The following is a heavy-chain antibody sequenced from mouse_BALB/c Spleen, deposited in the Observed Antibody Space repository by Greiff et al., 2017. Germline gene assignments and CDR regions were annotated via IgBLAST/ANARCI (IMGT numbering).Heavy chain of an antibody. CDR3: ARRYYRYDEGFDY. V-gene: IGHV3-2*02. CDR2: ISYSGST. D-gene: IGHD2-14*01. Sequence: EVQLKESGPSLVKPSQTLSLTCTVTGYSITSDYAWNWIRQFPGNKLEWMGYISYSGSTSYNPSLKSRISITRDTSKNQFFLQLNSVTTEDTATYYCARRYYRYDEGFDYWGQGTTRTVSS. CDR1: GYSITSDYA. J-gene: IGHJ2*01.